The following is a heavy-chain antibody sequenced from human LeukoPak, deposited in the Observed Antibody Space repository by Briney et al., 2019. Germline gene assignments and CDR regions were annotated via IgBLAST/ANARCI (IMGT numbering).Heavy chain of an antibody. V-gene: IGHV1-69*13. Sequence: SVKVSCKASGGTFSSYAISWVRQAPGQGLEWMGGIIPIFGTANYAQKFQGRVTITADESTSTAYMELSSLRSEDTAVYYCARDLRGEYYYDIWGQGTLVTVSS. CDR3: ARDLRGEYYYDI. CDR1: GGTFSSYA. D-gene: IGHD3-22*01. CDR2: IIPIFGTA. J-gene: IGHJ4*02.